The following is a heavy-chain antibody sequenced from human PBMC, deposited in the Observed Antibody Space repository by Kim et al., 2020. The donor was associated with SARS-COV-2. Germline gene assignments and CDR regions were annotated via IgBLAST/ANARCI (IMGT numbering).Heavy chain of an antibody. Sequence: EMESVDSMRGRFTIPRDNDKNSLYLQMSSLRAEDTAVYYCARGGLFYSFDIWGQGTLVSVSS. CDR3: ARGGLFYSFDI. D-gene: IGHD3-10*01. J-gene: IGHJ3*02. V-gene: IGHV3-7*01. CDR2: EM.